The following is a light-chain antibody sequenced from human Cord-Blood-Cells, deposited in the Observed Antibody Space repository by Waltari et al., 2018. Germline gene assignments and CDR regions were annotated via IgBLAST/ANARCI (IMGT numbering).Light chain of an antibody. CDR2: DFS. CDR1: SSDVGGYNY. Sequence: QSALTPPASVSGSPGQSITISCTGTSSDVGGYNYVSWYQQHPGKAPKLIIYDFSNRPSGVSNRFSGYKSGNTASLAISGLQAEDEADYYCSSYTSSSTWVFGGGTKLTVL. V-gene: IGLV2-14*03. CDR3: SSYTSSSTWV. J-gene: IGLJ3*02.